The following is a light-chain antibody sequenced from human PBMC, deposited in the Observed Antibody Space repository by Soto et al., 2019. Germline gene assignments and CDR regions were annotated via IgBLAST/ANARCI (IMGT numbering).Light chain of an antibody. CDR3: SSYTSSSILYV. V-gene: IGLV2-14*01. CDR2: DVS. Sequence: QSALTQPASVSGSPGQSITISCTGTRSDVGGYNCVSWYQQHPGKAPKLMIYDVSNRPSGVSNRFSGSKSGNTASLTISGLQAEDEADYYCSSYTSSSILYVFGTGTKLTVL. CDR1: RSDVGGYNC. J-gene: IGLJ1*01.